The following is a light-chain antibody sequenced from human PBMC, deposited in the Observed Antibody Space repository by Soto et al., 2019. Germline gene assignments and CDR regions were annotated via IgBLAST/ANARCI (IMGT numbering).Light chain of an antibody. V-gene: IGLV2-11*01. CDR2: DVT. Sequence: QSALTQPRSVSGSPGQSVTLSCTGTSSDVGGYYYASWYQQHPGEAPKLMIYDVTKRPSGVPDRFSGSKSGNTASLTISGLQAEDEADYYCCSYAGSFYVFGTGIKVTVL. CDR3: CSYAGSFYV. CDR1: SSDVGGYYY. J-gene: IGLJ1*01.